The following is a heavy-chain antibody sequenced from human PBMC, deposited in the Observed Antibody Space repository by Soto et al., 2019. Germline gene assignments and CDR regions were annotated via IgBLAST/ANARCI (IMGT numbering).Heavy chain of an antibody. CDR2: IYYSGST. CDR3: ARDHIVVVPAAPNYYYYYGMDV. Sequence: PSETLSLTCTVSGGSISSYYWSWIRQPPGKGLEWIGYIYYSGSTNYNPSLKSRVTISVDTSKNQFSLKLSSATAADTAVYYCARDHIVVVPAAPNYYYYYGMDVWGQGTTVTVSS. J-gene: IGHJ6*02. CDR1: GGSISSYY. D-gene: IGHD2-2*01. V-gene: IGHV4-59*01.